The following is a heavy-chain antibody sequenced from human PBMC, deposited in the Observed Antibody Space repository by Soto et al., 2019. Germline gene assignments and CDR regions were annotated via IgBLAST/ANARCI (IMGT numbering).Heavy chain of an antibody. CDR1: GGSISSYY. D-gene: IGHD6-6*01. CDR2: IYYSGST. J-gene: IGHJ5*02. V-gene: IGHV4-59*01. CDR3: ARGGIAARNWFDP. Sequence: SETLSLTCTVSGGSISSYYWSWIRQPPGKGLEWIGYIYYSGSTNYNPSLKSRVTISVDTSKNQFPLKLSSVTAADTAVYYRARGGIAARNWFDPWGQGTLVTVSS.